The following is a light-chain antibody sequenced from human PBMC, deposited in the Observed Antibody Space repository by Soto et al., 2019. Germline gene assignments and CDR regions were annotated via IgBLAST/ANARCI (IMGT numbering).Light chain of an antibody. CDR1: SSDIGNYNF. V-gene: IGLV2-14*01. CDR3: SSYSSSSTLEV. CDR2: EVS. Sequence: QSALTQPASVSGSPGQSITISCTGTSSDIGNYNFVSWYQQHPGKVPKLLIYEVSNRPTGISNRFSGPKSVNTASLTISGLQAEDEGDYFCSSYSSSSTLEVFGGGTKLTVL. J-gene: IGLJ3*02.